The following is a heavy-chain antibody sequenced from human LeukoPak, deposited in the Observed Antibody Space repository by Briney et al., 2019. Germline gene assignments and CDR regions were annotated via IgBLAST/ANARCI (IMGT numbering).Heavy chain of an antibody. CDR1: GFTFSNYW. CDR3: ARRDHGDYGEEY. Sequence: GGSLRLSCAASGFTFSNYWMSWVRQAPGKGLEWVANIKQDGSEEYYVDSVKGRFTISRDNAKNSLSLQMNSLRAEDTAVYYCARRDHGDYGEEYWGQGTLVTVSS. V-gene: IGHV3-7*01. D-gene: IGHD4-17*01. CDR2: IKQDGSEE. J-gene: IGHJ4*02.